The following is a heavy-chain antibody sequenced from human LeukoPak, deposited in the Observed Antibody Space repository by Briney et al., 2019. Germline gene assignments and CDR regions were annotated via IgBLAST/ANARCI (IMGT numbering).Heavy chain of an antibody. V-gene: IGHV3-48*03. CDR2: ISSSGSTI. Sequence: GGSLRLSCAASGFTFSSYEMNWVRQAPGKGLEWVSYISSSGSTIYYADSVKGRFTISRDNAKNSLYLQMNSLRAEDTAVYYCARIKDIVATNPFDYWGQGTLVSVSS. CDR3: ARIKDIVATNPFDY. J-gene: IGHJ4*02. D-gene: IGHD5-12*01. CDR1: GFTFSSYE.